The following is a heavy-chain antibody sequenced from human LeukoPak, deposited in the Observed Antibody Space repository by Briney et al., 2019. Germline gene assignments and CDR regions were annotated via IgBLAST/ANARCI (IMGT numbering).Heavy chain of an antibody. CDR3: ARDLSGWYAVFGY. D-gene: IGHD6-19*01. V-gene: IGHV3-21*01. Sequence: PGGSLRLSCAASGFTFSSYSMNWVRQAPGKGLEWVSSISSSSSYIYYADSVKGRFTISRDNAKNSLYLQMNSLRAEDTAVYYWARDLSGWYAVFGYWGQGTLVTVSS. CDR1: GFTFSSYS. J-gene: IGHJ4*02. CDR2: ISSSSSYI.